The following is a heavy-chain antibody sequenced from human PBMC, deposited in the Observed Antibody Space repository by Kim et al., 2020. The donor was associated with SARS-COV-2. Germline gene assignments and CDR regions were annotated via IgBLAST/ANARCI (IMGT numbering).Heavy chain of an antibody. CDR3: ARGAPFTFGGVIVLFDY. Sequence: FQGRVTMTRDTSTSTVYMELSSLRSEDTAVYYCARGAPFTFGGVIVLFDYWGQGTLVTVSS. D-gene: IGHD3-16*02. J-gene: IGHJ4*02. V-gene: IGHV1-46*01.